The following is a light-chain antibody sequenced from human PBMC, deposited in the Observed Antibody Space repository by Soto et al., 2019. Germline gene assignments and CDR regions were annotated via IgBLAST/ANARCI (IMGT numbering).Light chain of an antibody. J-gene: IGKJ5*01. CDR1: QGISSY. V-gene: IGKV1-27*01. CDR3: QNYNSAPIT. Sequence: IRMTQSPSSLSASTGDRVTITCRASQGISSYLAWYQQKPGKAPKLLIHAASTLQSGVPSRFRGGGSGTNFTLTISSLQPEDVGTYYCQNYNSAPITFGQGTRLEIK. CDR2: AAS.